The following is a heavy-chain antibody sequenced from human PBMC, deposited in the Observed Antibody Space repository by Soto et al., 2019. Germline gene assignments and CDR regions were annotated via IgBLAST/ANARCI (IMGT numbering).Heavy chain of an antibody. D-gene: IGHD5-18*01. CDR3: ARTPGFSYGFGWFDP. V-gene: IGHV4-31*03. CDR2: IFYSGIT. J-gene: IGHJ5*02. Sequence: QVQLQESGPGLVKPSQTLSLTCIVSGGSISSGGYYWTWIRQHPGKGLEWIGCIFYSGITYYNPSVRSRVSISLDTSKNEFSLKVSSVTAADTAVYYCARTPGFSYGFGWFDPWGQGALVTVSS. CDR1: GGSISSGGYY.